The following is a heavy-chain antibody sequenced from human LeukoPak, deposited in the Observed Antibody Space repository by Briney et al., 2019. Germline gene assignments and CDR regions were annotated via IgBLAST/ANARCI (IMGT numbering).Heavy chain of an antibody. J-gene: IGHJ3*02. CDR2: ISYDGSSK. CDR3: ARYRSSNGYGDDFDI. CDR1: TFTFSTYA. D-gene: IGHD5-18*01. Sequence: GMTLRLSSAASTFTFSTYAMHWVPQAPGMGWVCVAVISYDGSSKYYADSVKGRFTISRDNSKNTLYLQINSLRAEDTAVYYCARYRSSNGYGDDFDIWGQGTMVTVSS. V-gene: IGHV3-30*04.